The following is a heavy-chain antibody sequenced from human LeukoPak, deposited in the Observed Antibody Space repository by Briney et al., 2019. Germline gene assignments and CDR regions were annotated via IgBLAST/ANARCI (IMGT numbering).Heavy chain of an antibody. V-gene: IGHV3-23*01. CDR1: GFTFSSYA. J-gene: IGHJ6*02. CDR2: ISGSGGST. D-gene: IGHD3-10*01. CDR3: AKLVTMVRGAKSYYYGMDV. Sequence: HPGGSLRLSCAASGFTFSSYAMSWVRQAPGRGLEWVSAISGSGGSTYYADSVKGRFTISRDNSKNTLYLQMNSLRAEDTAVYYCAKLVTMVRGAKSYYYGMDVWGQGTTVTVSS.